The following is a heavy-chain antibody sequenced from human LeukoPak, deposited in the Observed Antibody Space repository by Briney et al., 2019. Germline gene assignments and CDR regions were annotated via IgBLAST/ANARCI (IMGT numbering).Heavy chain of an antibody. CDR3: AKDRGYSSGWYDY. CDR1: GFTFSSYG. J-gene: IGHJ4*02. Sequence: PGGSLRLSCAASGFTFSSYGMHWVRQAPGKGLEWVAVISYDGGNKYYADSVKGRFTISRDNSKNTLYLQMNSLRAEDTAVYYCAKDRGYSSGWYDYWGQGTLVTVSS. V-gene: IGHV3-30*18. D-gene: IGHD6-19*01. CDR2: ISYDGGNK.